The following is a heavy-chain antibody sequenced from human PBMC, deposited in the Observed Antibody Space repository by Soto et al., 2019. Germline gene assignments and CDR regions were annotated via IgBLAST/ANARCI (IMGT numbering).Heavy chain of an antibody. CDR3: ARDLDDSGSYYDY. Sequence: EVQLVESGGGLVKPGGSLRLSCAASGFTFSSYSMNWVRQAPGKGLEWVSSISSSSSYIYYADSVKGRFTISRDNAKNSLYLQMNSLRADDTAVYYCARDLDDSGSYYDYWGQGTLVTVSS. V-gene: IGHV3-21*01. J-gene: IGHJ4*02. D-gene: IGHD3-10*01. CDR1: GFTFSSYS. CDR2: ISSSSSYI.